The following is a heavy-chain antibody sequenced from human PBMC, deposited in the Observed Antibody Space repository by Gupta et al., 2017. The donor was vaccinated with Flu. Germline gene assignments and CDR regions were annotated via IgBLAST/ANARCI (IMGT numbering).Heavy chain of an antibody. D-gene: IGHD3-3*01. Sequence: WVRQAPGKGLEWVANIKQDGSEKYYVDSVKGRFTISRDNAKNSLYLQMNSLRAEDTAVYYCARASRLAIFGVVTSGAFDIWGQGTMVTVSS. J-gene: IGHJ3*02. V-gene: IGHV3-7*01. CDR3: ARASRLAIFGVVTSGAFDI. CDR2: IKQDGSEK.